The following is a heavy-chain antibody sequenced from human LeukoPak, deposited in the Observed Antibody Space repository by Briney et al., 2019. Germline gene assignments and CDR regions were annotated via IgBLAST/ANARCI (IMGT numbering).Heavy chain of an antibody. J-gene: IGHJ3*02. CDR1: GFTFSSYA. Sequence: GGSLRLSCAASGFTFSSYAMSWVRQAPGKGLEWVSAISGSGGSTYYADSVKGRFTISRDNSKNTLYLQMNSLRAEDMAVYYCANCQINVWGRYDAFDIWGQGTMVTVSS. CDR3: ANCQINVWGRYDAFDI. D-gene: IGHD3-16*01. V-gene: IGHV3-23*01. CDR2: ISGSGGST.